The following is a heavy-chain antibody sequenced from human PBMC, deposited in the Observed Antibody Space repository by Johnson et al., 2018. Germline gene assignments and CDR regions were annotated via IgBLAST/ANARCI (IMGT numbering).Heavy chain of an antibody. Sequence: QVQLVQSGGGVVQPGRSLRLACAASGFNFINYGMHWVRQTPGKGLEWVAVVSSDGSTQYSADSVKGRFTISGDNSRNTLYLQMNSLGAEDTAVYYCAKEYCFGSVCYNDYFYGLDVWGQGTTVTVSS. CDR2: VSSDGSTQ. CDR1: GFNFINYG. CDR3: AKEYCFGSVCYNDYFYGLDV. D-gene: IGHD2-8*02. J-gene: IGHJ6*02. V-gene: IGHV3-30*18.